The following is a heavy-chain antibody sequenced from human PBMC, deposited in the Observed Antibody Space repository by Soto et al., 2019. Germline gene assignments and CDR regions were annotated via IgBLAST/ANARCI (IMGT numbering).Heavy chain of an antibody. V-gene: IGHV3-23*01. D-gene: IGHD4-4*01. Sequence: GGSLRLSCAASGFTFSSYAMSWVRQAPGKGLEWVSAISGSGGSTYYADSVKGRFTISRDNSKNTLYLQMNSLRAEDTAVYYCAKAKLQPYYYYMDVWGKGTTVTVSS. CDR3: AKAKLQPYYYYMDV. J-gene: IGHJ6*03. CDR2: ISGSGGST. CDR1: GFTFSSYA.